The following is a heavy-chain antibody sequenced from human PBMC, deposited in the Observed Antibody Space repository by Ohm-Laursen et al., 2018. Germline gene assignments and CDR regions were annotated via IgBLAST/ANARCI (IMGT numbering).Heavy chain of an antibody. D-gene: IGHD4-17*01. CDR2: ISGSGGST. CDR1: GFTFSSYA. Sequence: SLRLSCAVSGFTFSSYAMSWVRQAPGKGLEWVSAISGSGGSTYYADSVKGRFTISRDNSKNTLYLQMNSLRAEDTAVYYCARVADYGDYNFDYWGQGTLVTVSS. CDR3: ARVADYGDYNFDY. J-gene: IGHJ4*02. V-gene: IGHV3-23*01.